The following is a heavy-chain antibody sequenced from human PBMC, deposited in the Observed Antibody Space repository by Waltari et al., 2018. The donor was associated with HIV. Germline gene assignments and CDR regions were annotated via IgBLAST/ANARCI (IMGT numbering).Heavy chain of an antibody. D-gene: IGHD5-18*01. V-gene: IGHV3-21*01. CDR3: ARDTRSGYSYSYYYGMDV. Sequence: EVQLVESGGGLVKPGGSLRLSCAASGFTFSSYSMNWVRQAPGKGLEWVSSISSSSSYIYYADSVKGRFTISRDNAKNSLYLQMNSLRAEDTAVYYCARDTRSGYSYSYYYGMDVWGQGTTVTVSS. J-gene: IGHJ6*02. CDR2: ISSSSSYI. CDR1: GFTFSSYS.